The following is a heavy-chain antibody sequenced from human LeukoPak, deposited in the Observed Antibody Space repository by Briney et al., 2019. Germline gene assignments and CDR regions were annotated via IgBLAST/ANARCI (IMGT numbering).Heavy chain of an antibody. CDR2: LAAASGTR. D-gene: IGHD1-26*01. CDR1: GFLFSTYT. Sequence: GGSLRLSCAASGFLFSTYTVNWVRQAPGQGLEGVAALAAASGTRYYANSGKGRFTISRDNSKNTVFLQMNSLRVEDTAVYYCAKDKVPDGKWDIDYWGQGTLVTVSS. J-gene: IGHJ4*02. V-gene: IGHV3-23*01. CDR3: AKDKVPDGKWDIDY.